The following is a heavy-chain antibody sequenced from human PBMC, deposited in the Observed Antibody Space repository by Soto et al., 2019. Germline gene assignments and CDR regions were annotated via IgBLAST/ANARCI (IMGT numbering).Heavy chain of an antibody. CDR2: INPNSGGT. D-gene: IGHD5-18*01. J-gene: IGHJ5*02. V-gene: IGHV1-2*02. CDR1: GYTFTGYY. Sequence: QVQLVQSGAEVKKPGASVKVSCKASGYTFTGYYMHWVRQAPGQGLEWMGWINPNSGGTNYAQKFQGGVTMTRDTSISTAYMELSRLRSDDTAVYYCARARGYSYGRFNWFDPWGQGTLVTVSS. CDR3: ARARGYSYGRFNWFDP.